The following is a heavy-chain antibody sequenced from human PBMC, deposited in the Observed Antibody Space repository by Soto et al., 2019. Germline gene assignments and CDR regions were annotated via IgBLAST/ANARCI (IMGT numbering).Heavy chain of an antibody. CDR2: IGSSSRYT. CDR3: ARGKSRDAYNPLGY. Sequence: SLRLSCVVSGFSFSDYYMSWIRQAPGKGLEWVSYIGSSSRYTNYADSVKGRFIISRDNAKKSLYLQMNNLRAEDTAIYYCARGKSRDAYNPLGYRGPGTLVTVSS. J-gene: IGHJ4*02. CDR1: GFSFSDYY. V-gene: IGHV3-11*06. D-gene: IGHD1-1*01.